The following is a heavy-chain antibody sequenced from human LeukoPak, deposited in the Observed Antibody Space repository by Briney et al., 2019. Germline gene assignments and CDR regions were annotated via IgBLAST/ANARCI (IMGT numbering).Heavy chain of an antibody. Sequence: ASVKVSSKVSGYTLTELSMHWVRQAPGKGLEWMGGFDPEDGETIYAQKFQGRVTMTEDTSTDTAYMELSSLRSEDTAVYYCATVPSYGSRAVDYWGQGTLVTVSS. CDR3: ATVPSYGSRAVDY. V-gene: IGHV1-24*01. CDR1: GYTLTELS. D-gene: IGHD5-18*01. CDR2: FDPEDGET. J-gene: IGHJ4*02.